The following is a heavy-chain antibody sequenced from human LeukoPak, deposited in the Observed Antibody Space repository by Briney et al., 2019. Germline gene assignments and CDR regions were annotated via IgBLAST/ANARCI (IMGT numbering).Heavy chain of an antibody. CDR2: ISAYNSNT. V-gene: IGHV1-18*01. J-gene: IGHJ3*02. CDR3: ARSRRGYGDYRYDAFDI. CDR1: GYTFTSYG. Sequence: ASVKVSCKASGYTFTSYGISWVRQAPGQGLEWMGWISAYNSNTNYAQKLQGRVTMTTDTSTSTAYMELRSLRSDDTAVYYCARSRRGYGDYRYDAFDIWGQGTMVTVSS. D-gene: IGHD4-17*01.